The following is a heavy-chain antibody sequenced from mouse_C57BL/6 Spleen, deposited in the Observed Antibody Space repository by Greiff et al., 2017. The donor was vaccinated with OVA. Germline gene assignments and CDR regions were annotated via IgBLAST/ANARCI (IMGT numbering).Heavy chain of an antibody. J-gene: IGHJ3*01. CDR3: ARGELGPY. V-gene: IGHV1-7*01. D-gene: IGHD4-1*01. CDR1: GYTFTSYW. CDR2: INPGNGYT. Sequence: VQLQQSGAELAKPGASVTLSCTASGYTFTSYWMHWVKQRPGQGLEWIGYINPGNGYTKYTPKFKDKATLTADKSYSPAYMQLSSLTDEDSAVYYCARGELGPYWGQGTLVTVSA.